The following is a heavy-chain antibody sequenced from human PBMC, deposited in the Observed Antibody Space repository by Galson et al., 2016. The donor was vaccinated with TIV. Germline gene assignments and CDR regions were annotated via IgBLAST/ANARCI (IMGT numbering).Heavy chain of an antibody. CDR1: GFTFSTYA. Sequence: SLRLSCAASGFTFSTYAMYWVRQSQGKGLEWVAFISYDGTNKYYADSVKGRFTVSRDNSKNTLYLQLNNVRPEVTAVYYCARVTMIRGTLDYWGQGTLVTVSS. J-gene: IGHJ4*02. D-gene: IGHD3-10*01. V-gene: IGHV3-30*04. CDR2: ISYDGTNK. CDR3: ARVTMIRGTLDY.